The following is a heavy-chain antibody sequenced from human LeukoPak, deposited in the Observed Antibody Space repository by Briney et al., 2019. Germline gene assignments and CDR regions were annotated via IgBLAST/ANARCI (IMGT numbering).Heavy chain of an antibody. J-gene: IGHJ6*03. CDR2: IIPIFGTA. CDR1: GYTFTSYY. V-gene: IGHV1-69*05. CDR3: ARDGITIFGVEFYYMDV. D-gene: IGHD3-3*01. Sequence: GASVKVSCKASGYTFTSYYMHWVRQAPGQGLEWMGRIIPIFGTANYAQKFQGRVTITTDESTSTAYMELSSLRSEDTAVYYCARDGITIFGVEFYYMDVWGKGTTVTVSS.